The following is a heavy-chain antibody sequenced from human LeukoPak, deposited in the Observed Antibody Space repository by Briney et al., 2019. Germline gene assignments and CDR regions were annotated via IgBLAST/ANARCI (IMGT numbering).Heavy chain of an antibody. J-gene: IGHJ4*02. D-gene: IGHD1-26*01. V-gene: IGHV3-23*01. CDR2: ISDSGGST. Sequence: GGSLRLSCAVSGFTFSSYAMSWVRQAPGKGLEWVSGISDSGGSTYYADSVKGRFTISRDNSKNTLYLQMNSLRAEDTAVYYCARAGEPKSGSYPYYFDYWGQGTLVTVSS. CDR3: ARAGEPKSGSYPYYFDY. CDR1: GFTFSSYA.